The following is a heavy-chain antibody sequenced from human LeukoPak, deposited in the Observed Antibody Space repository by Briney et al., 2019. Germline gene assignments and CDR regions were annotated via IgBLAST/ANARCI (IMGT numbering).Heavy chain of an antibody. CDR1: GFTFSSYT. D-gene: IGHD3-10*01. Sequence: GRSLRLSCAASGFTFSSYTMHWVRQAPGKGLEWVAVISYDGSNKYYADSVKGRFTISRDNSKNTLYLQMNSLRAEDTAVYYCAREDSVRPGPFDYWGQGTLVTVSS. V-gene: IGHV3-30-3*01. CDR2: ISYDGSNK. CDR3: AREDSVRPGPFDY. J-gene: IGHJ4*02.